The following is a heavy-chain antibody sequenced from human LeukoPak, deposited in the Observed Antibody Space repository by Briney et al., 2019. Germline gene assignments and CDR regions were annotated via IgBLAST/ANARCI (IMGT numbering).Heavy chain of an antibody. Sequence: GGSLRLSCAASGFTYSHYGMHWVRQAPGKGLEWVAVWSDGTEIYYADAVKGRFTISRDNSRNTLHLQMNSLRGEDTAVYYCAKDAQRGFDYSNSLEYWGQGTLVTVSS. CDR3: AKDAQRGFDYSNSLEY. J-gene: IGHJ4*02. CDR2: WSDGTEI. V-gene: IGHV3-33*06. D-gene: IGHD4-11*01. CDR1: GFTYSHYG.